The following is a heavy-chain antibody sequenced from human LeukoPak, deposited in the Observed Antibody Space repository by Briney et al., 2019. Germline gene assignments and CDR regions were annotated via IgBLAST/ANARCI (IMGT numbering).Heavy chain of an antibody. V-gene: IGHV4-30-4*01. CDR2: IYDSGST. D-gene: IGHD2-15*01. J-gene: IGHJ3*02. CDR3: ARDCSGGSCYGAFDI. Sequence: SETLSLTCAVYGGSFSGYYWSWIRQPPGKGLEWIGYIYDSGSTYYNPSLKSRITISVDTSENRFSLKLSSVTATGTAVYYCARDCSGGSCYGAFDIWGQGTMVTVSS. CDR1: GGSFSGYY.